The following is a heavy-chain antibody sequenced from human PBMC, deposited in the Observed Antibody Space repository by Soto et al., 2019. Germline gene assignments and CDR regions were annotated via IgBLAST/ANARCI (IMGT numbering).Heavy chain of an antibody. Sequence: QVRLVQSGAEVRKTGASVKVSCTASGDSVTNDYLHWVRQAPGQGFEWLGVITPFGGATAYAQGFKGRVTVTMERSATTFYLELRSLRSDDTAVYYCAKGRGGKTVANFGMDVWGQGVRVTVSS. CDR3: AKGRGGKTVANFGMDV. D-gene: IGHD3-16*01. CDR2: ITPFGGAT. CDR1: GDSVTNDY. J-gene: IGHJ6*02. V-gene: IGHV1-46*01.